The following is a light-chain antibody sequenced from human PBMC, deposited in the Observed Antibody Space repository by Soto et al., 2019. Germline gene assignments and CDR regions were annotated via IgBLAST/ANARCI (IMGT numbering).Light chain of an antibody. J-gene: IGKJ4*01. Sequence: DIVMTHSPATLSVSPGGRATLSSSAGQNIRRSLAWYQQKPGQPPTLLVADATTRARNIPARINGSGSGTEFTPAISSLQSEDFAVYYCHQYNTWPLTFGGGTKVDIK. V-gene: IGKV3-15*01. CDR2: DAT. CDR3: HQYNTWPLT. CDR1: QNIRRS.